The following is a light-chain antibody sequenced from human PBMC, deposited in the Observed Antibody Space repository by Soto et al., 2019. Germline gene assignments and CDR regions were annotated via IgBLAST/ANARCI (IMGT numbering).Light chain of an antibody. J-gene: IGKJ5*01. V-gene: IGKV3-20*01. CDR3: QQYHNSPIT. Sequence: EIVLTQSPATLSLSPGERATLSCRASQSVSSNLAWYQQKPGQAPRLLIYGASTRATGIPDRFSGSGSGTDFTLTINRLEPEDFAVYYCQQYHNSPITFGQGTRLEI. CDR2: GAS. CDR1: QSVSSN.